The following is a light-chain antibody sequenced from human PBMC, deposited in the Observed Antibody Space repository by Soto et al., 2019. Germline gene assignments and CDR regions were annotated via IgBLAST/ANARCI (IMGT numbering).Light chain of an antibody. CDR1: QSVSSSY. J-gene: IGKJ1*01. Sequence: EIVLTQSPGTLSLSPGERATLSCRASQSVSSSYVAWYQQKPGQAPMLLIYGASSRATGIPVRFSGSGSGTDFTLTISRLEPEDFAVYYCQQYGSSPTWTFGQGTKVEIK. CDR3: QQYGSSPTWT. CDR2: GAS. V-gene: IGKV3-20*01.